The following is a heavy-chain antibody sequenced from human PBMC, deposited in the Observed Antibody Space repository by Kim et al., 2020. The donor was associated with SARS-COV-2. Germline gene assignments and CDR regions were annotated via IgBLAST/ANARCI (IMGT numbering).Heavy chain of an antibody. CDR2: IYYSGST. V-gene: IGHV4-61*01. Sequence: SETLSLTCTVSGGSVSSGSYYWSWIRQPPGKGLEWIGYIYYSGSTNYNPSLKSRVTISVDTSKNQFSLKLSSVTAADTAVYYCARVRYYLDSSGRLDVFVIWGQEAMVSVSS. J-gene: IGHJ3*02. CDR1: GGSVSSGSYY. D-gene: IGHD3-22*01. CDR3: ARVRYYLDSSGRLDVFVI.